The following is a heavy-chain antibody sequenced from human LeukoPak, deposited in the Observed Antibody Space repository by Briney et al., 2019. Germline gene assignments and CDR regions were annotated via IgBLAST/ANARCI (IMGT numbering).Heavy chain of an antibody. CDR2: IYYSGST. CDR1: GGSISSSSYY. Sequence: SETLSLTCTVSGGSISSSSYYWGWIRQPPGKGLEWIGSIYYSGSTYYNPSLKNRLTISVDTSKNQFSLKLSSVTAADTAVYYCARTRYYYGSRSYGAPYYFDYWGQGTLVTVSS. V-gene: IGHV4-39*01. D-gene: IGHD3-10*01. CDR3: ARTRYYYGSRSYGAPYYFDY. J-gene: IGHJ4*02.